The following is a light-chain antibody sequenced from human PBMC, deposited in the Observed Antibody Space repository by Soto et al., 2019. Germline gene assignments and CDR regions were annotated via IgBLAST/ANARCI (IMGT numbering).Light chain of an antibody. CDR1: TGAVTSGYY. CDR3: LLYYGGQLGV. J-gene: IGLJ2*01. Sequence: QAVVTQEPSLTVSTGGTVTLPCASSTGAVTSGYYPNWFQQKPGQAPRALIYSTSNKYSWTPARFSGSLLGGKAALTLPGVQPEDEAEYYCLLYYGGQLGVFGGGTQLTV. CDR2: STS. V-gene: IGLV7-43*01.